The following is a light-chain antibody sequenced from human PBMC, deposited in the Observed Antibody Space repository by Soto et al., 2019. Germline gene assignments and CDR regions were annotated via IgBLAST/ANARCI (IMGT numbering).Light chain of an antibody. J-gene: IGKJ3*01. CDR2: AAS. CDR1: QAVNNY. V-gene: IGKV1-27*01. Sequence: DIQMTQSPSSLSASVGDRVTITCRASQAVNNYLAWYQQKPGRAPKLLIYAASTLQSGVPSRFSGGGSGTDFTLTISSLQPEDVATYYCHKYNNGPPATFGPGTKV. CDR3: HKYNNGPPAT.